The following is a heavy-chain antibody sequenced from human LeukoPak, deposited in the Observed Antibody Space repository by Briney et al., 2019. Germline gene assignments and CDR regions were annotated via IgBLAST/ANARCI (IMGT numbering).Heavy chain of an antibody. CDR2: MFDSVGT. Sequence: PSETLSLTCTVSGGSFSSHHWSWIQQSPGRGLEWIGYMFDSVGTKDNPSLKSRISLSADTSKNQFSLRLRSVTAADTAVYYCATIKRGNIFGYFDFWGQGILVTVAS. CDR3: ATIKRGNIFGYFDF. CDR1: GGSFSSHH. V-gene: IGHV4-59*11. J-gene: IGHJ4*02. D-gene: IGHD5-18*01.